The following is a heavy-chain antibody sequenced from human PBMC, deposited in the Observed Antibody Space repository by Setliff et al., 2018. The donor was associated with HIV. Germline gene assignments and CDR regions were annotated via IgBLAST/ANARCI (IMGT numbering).Heavy chain of an antibody. V-gene: IGHV4-34*01. CDR3: ARHRDPPGSRWIFYYYYMDL. J-gene: IGHJ6*03. Sequence: PSETLSLTCAVYGGSFSGYYWSWVRQPPGKGLEWIGEINHSGSTNYNPSLKSRVTISIDASKNQVSLRLSSVTAADTGVYYCARHRDPPGSRWIFYYYYMDLWGAGTTVTVSS. CDR1: GGSFSGYY. D-gene: IGHD6-13*01. CDR2: INHSGST.